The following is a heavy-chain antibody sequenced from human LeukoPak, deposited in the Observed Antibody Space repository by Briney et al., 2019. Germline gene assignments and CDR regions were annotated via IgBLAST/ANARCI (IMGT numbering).Heavy chain of an antibody. CDR2: IKSKTDGGTT. D-gene: IGHD2-21*02. V-gene: IGHV3-15*01. J-gene: IGHJ4*02. CDR1: GFTFSSAW. CDR3: TTEVIVVVTATDDY. Sequence: GGSLRLSCAASGFTFSSAWMSWVRQAPGKGLEWVGRIKSKTDGGTTDYAAPVKGRFTISRDDSKNTLYLQMNSLKTEDTAVYYCTTEVIVVVTATDDYRGQGTLVTVSS.